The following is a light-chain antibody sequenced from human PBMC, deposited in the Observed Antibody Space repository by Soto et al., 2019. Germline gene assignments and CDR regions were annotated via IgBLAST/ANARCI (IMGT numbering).Light chain of an antibody. Sequence: QSALTQPASLSGSPGQSITISCTGTSSDVGTYTLVSWYQQHPGKAPKLVIYEVNKRPAGVSKRFSGSRSGDTASLTISGLQAEDEADYYCSSYAGPITFYVFGTGTKLTVL. J-gene: IGLJ1*01. CDR2: EVN. CDR1: SSDVGTYTL. V-gene: IGLV2-23*02. CDR3: SSYAGPITFYV.